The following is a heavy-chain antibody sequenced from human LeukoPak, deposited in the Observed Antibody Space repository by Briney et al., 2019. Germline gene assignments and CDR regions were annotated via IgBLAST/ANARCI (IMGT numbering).Heavy chain of an antibody. Sequence: GGSLRLSCAASGFTFSIYSMNWVRQAPGKGLEWVSSISSSGSSIYYADSLRGRFTVSRDNAKNSLFLQMNSLRDEDTAVYFCARGPSCSSTSCYTTALIDYWGQGTLVTVSS. CDR1: GFTFSIYS. CDR3: ARGPSCSSTSCYTTALIDY. D-gene: IGHD2-2*01. V-gene: IGHV3-21*01. CDR2: ISSSGSSI. J-gene: IGHJ4*02.